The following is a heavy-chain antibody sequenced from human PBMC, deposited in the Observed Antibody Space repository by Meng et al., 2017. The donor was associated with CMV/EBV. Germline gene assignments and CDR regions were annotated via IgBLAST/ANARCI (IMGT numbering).Heavy chain of an antibody. D-gene: IGHD5-12*01. CDR3: ARDEGGYSAETRYDY. CDR1: GYTFTGYY. J-gene: IGHJ4*02. Sequence: ASVKVSCKASGYTFTGYYMHWVRQAPGQGLEWMGWINPNSGGTNYAQKLQGRVTMTRDTSISTAYMELSRLRSDDTAVYYCARDEGGYSAETRYDYWGQGTLVTVSS. CDR2: INPNSGGT. V-gene: IGHV1-2*02.